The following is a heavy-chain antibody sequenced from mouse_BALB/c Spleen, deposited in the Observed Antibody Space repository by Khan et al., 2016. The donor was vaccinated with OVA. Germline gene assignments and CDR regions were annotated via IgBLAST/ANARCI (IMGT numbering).Heavy chain of an antibody. CDR1: GYTFTDYY. V-gene: IGHV1-77*01. CDR2: ISPGSGDT. Sequence: VELVESGAELARPGASVKLSCKASGYTFTDYYINWVKQRTGQGLEWIGEISPGSGDTYYNERFKGKATLTADQSSSTAYMQLSSLTSEASAVYFCARRNYFGYTFAYWGQGTLVTVSA. D-gene: IGHD1-2*01. J-gene: IGHJ3*01. CDR3: ARRNYFGYTFAY.